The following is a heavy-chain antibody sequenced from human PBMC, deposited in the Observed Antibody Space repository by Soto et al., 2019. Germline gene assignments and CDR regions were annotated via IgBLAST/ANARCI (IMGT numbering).Heavy chain of an antibody. CDR1: GDSFSSYA. CDR3: AASDSSSWQHDY. V-gene: IGHV1-69*01. Sequence: QVQLVQSGAELKKPGSSVRVSCKISGDSFSSYAISWVRQAPGEGLEWVGGIIPIFETANYAQKFQGRVTITAVESTTTAYMEVTRLRPEDTAIFYCAASDSSSWQHDYWCQGTLITVSS. J-gene: IGHJ4*02. D-gene: IGHD6-13*01. CDR2: IIPIFETA.